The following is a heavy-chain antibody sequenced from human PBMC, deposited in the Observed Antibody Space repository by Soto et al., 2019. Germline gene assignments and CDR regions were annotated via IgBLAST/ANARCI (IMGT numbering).Heavy chain of an antibody. CDR3: ARTVSGGFDY. CDR2: IYYSRST. Sequence: SLTCTVSGGSISSGDYYWSWIRQPPGKGLEWIAYIYYSRSTNYNPSLEGRVSVSVDTSKSQLSLNLNSVTAADTAVYYCARTVSGGFDYWGQGILVTVSS. V-gene: IGHV4-30-4*01. J-gene: IGHJ4*01. CDR1: GGSISSGDYY.